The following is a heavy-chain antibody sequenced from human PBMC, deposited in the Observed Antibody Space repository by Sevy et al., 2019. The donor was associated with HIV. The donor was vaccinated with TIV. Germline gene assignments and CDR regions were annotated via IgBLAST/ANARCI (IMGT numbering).Heavy chain of an antibody. CDR2: FSSSGGNT. CDR1: GFTFRSYA. CDR3: AKDRRYGDIGIFDY. D-gene: IGHD4-17*01. J-gene: IGHJ4*02. V-gene: IGHV3-23*01. Sequence: GGSLRLSCAASGFTFRSYAMSWVRQAPGKGLEWVSVFSSSGGNTYYADSVKGRFTISRDNSKNTLYLQMNSLRAEDTAVYYCAKDRRYGDIGIFDYWGQGTLVTVSS.